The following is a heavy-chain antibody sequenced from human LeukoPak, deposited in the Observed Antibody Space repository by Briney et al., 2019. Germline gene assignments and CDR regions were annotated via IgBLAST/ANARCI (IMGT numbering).Heavy chain of an antibody. CDR3: AKGDLLQYSGSYPFDY. D-gene: IGHD1-26*01. J-gene: IGHJ4*02. V-gene: IGHV3-30*18. Sequence: GRSLRLSCAASKFTFTSYGMHWVRQAPGKGLEWVAVISYDGTDKYYADSVKGRFTISRDNSKNTPYLQMNSLRAEDTAVYYCAKGDLLQYSGSYPFDYWGQGTLVTVSS. CDR2: ISYDGTDK. CDR1: KFTFTSYG.